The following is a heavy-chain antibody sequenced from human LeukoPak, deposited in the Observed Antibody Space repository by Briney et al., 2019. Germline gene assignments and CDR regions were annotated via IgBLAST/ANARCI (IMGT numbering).Heavy chain of an antibody. CDR2: IYYSGST. V-gene: IGHV4-59*01. CDR1: GGSISSYY. Sequence: SETLSLTCTVSGGSISSYYWSWIRQPPGKGLEWIGYIYYSGSTNYNPSLKSRVTISVDTSKNQFSLKLSSVTAADTAVYYCARAPSSSIAARPDAFDIWGQGTMVTVSS. CDR3: ARAPSSSIAARPDAFDI. D-gene: IGHD6-6*01. J-gene: IGHJ3*02.